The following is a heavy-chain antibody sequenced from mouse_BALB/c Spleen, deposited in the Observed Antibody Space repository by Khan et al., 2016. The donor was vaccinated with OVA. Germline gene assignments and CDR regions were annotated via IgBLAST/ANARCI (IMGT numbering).Heavy chain of an antibody. V-gene: IGHV1S81*02. Sequence: QVQLKQSGAELVKPGSSVKLSCKASGYTFTSYYIYWVKQRPGQGLEWIGEINPTNGGANFNEKFKSKATLTVDKSSSTAYMQLSSLTSEDSAVYYGTRRGYALFAYWGQGTLVTVSA. D-gene: IGHD2-2*01. CDR2: INPTNGGA. J-gene: IGHJ3*01. CDR1: GYTFTSYY. CDR3: TRRGYALFAY.